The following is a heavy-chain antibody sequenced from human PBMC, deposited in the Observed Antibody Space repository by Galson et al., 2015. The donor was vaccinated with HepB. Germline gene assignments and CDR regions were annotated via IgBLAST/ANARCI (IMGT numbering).Heavy chain of an antibody. V-gene: IGHV3-15*01. CDR1: GFTFSNAW. J-gene: IGHJ4*02. CDR3: TTNVYDSSGYDDY. D-gene: IGHD3-22*01. Sequence: SLRLSCAASGFTFSNAWMSWVRQAPEKGLEWVGRIKSKTDAGTTDYVAPVKGRFTISRDDSKNTLYLQMNSLKTEDTAVYYCTTNVYDSSGYDDYWGQGTLVTVSS. CDR2: IKSKTDAGTT.